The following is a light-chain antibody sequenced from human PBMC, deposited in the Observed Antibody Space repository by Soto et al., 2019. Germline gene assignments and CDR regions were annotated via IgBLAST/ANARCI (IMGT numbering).Light chain of an antibody. Sequence: EIVMTQSPVTLSASPGERVTLSCRASQSGNTNLAWYQQRPGQAPRVLIYGASTRASGIPDRFSGSGSGTDFTLTIRSLEPDDFAIYYCQQYKDWPPLTFGGGTRVEIK. CDR1: QSGNTN. J-gene: IGKJ4*01. CDR2: GAS. CDR3: QQYKDWPPLT. V-gene: IGKV3D-15*01.